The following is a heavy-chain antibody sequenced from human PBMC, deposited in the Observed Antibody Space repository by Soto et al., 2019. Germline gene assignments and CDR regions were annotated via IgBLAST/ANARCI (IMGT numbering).Heavy chain of an antibody. D-gene: IGHD2-2*01. CDR2: IYYSGST. V-gene: IGHV4-31*03. CDR1: GGSISSGGYY. CDR3: ARVPRRGIVVPAAPPYYYYGMDV. Sequence: SETLSLTCTVSGGSISSGGYYWSWIRQHPGKGLEWIGYIYYSGSTYYNPSLKSRVTISVDTSKNQFSLKLSSVTAADTAVYYSARVPRRGIVVPAAPPYYYYGMDVWGQGTTVTVSS. J-gene: IGHJ6*02.